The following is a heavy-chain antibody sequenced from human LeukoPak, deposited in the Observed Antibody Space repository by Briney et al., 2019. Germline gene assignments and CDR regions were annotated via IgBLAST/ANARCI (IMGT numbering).Heavy chain of an antibody. CDR2: IYSGGST. Sequence: PGGSLRLSCAASRFTVSSNYMSWVRQAPGKGLEWVSVIYSGGSTYYADSVKGRFTISRDNSKNTLYLQMNSLRAEDTAVYYCARDSYSGYSYGYWYFDLWGRGTLVTVSS. D-gene: IGHD5-18*01. CDR3: ARDSYSGYSYGYWYFDL. CDR1: RFTVSSNY. J-gene: IGHJ2*01. V-gene: IGHV3-53*01.